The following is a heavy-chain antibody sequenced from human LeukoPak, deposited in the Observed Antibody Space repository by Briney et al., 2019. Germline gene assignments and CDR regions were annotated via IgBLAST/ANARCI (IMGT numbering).Heavy chain of an antibody. CDR3: ARDRLSPNRDYCSSTSCYGLGDSSGWTYLY. J-gene: IGHJ4*02. V-gene: IGHV3-21*01. CDR2: ISSSSSYI. Sequence: GGSLRLSCAASGFTFSSYSMNWVRQAPGKGLEWVSSISSSSSYIYYADSVKGRFTISRDNAKNSLYLQMNSLRAEDTAVYYCARDRLSPNRDYCSSTSCYGLGDSSGWTYLYWGQGTLVTVSS. D-gene: IGHD2-2*01. CDR1: GFTFSSYS.